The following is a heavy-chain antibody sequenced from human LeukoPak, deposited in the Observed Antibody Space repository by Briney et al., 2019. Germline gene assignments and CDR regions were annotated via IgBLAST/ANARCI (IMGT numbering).Heavy chain of an antibody. CDR2: INPNSGGT. J-gene: IGHJ4*02. V-gene: IGHV1-2*02. Sequence: ASVKVSCKVSGYTLTELSMHWVRQAPGQGLEWMGWINPNSGGTNYAQKFQGRVTMTRDTSISTAYMELSRLRSDDTAVYYCARVGDSSSWAPFDYWGQGTLVTVSS. CDR1: GYTLTELS. D-gene: IGHD6-13*01. CDR3: ARVGDSSSWAPFDY.